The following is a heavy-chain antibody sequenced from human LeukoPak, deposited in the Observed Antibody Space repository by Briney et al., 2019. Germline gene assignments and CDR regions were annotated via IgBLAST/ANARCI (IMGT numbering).Heavy chain of an antibody. V-gene: IGHV1-18*01. CDR1: GYTFTSYG. Sequence: SSVTVSCKASGYTFTSYGISWVRQAPGQGLEWMGWIYSCNGNTNYVQKFQGRVTMTTDTSTSTAYMELRSLRSDDTAVYYCARLKNYGDYGYWGQGTLVTVSS. CDR3: ARLKNYGDYGY. CDR2: IYSCNGNT. D-gene: IGHD4-17*01. J-gene: IGHJ4*02.